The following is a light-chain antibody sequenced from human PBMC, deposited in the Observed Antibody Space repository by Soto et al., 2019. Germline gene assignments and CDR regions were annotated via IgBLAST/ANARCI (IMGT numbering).Light chain of an antibody. CDR1: QSVNSY. V-gene: IGKV3-11*01. CDR3: QQRSNKPST. J-gene: IGKJ4*01. Sequence: DIVLTQSPATLSSSPGNRATISCRASQSVNSYLAWYQQKPGQAPRLLIYDASNRAHGIPARFSGSGSGTDFSPPTISLQPDDFAVYYCQQRSNKPSTFGGGTKVEI. CDR2: DAS.